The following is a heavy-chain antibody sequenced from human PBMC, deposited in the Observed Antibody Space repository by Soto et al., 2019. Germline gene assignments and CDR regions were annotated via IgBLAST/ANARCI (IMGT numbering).Heavy chain of an antibody. V-gene: IGHV3-23*01. J-gene: IGHJ4*02. CDR2: ISGSGGSI. CDR3: GKVGCEYPLTDFDY. D-gene: IGHD2-2*01. Sequence: GGSLRLSCAASGFTFSSHAMSWVRQAPGKGLEWVSGISGSGGSIYYADSVKGRFTISRDKSKNTLSLQMNSLRAEDTAVYYCGKVGCEYPLTDFDYWGQGTLVTVSS. CDR1: GFTFSSHA.